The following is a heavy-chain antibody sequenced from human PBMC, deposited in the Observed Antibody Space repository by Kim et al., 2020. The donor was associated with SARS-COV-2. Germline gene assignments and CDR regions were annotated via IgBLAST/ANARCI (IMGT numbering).Heavy chain of an antibody. D-gene: IGHD3-16*01. CDR3: ARPLYDYVWGTY. CDR2: T. Sequence: TNYADYVEGRCSISRANAKKTLYLQMTSLRAEDTAIYYCARPLYDYVWGTYWGQGTLVTVSS. V-gene: IGHV3-74*01. J-gene: IGHJ4*02.